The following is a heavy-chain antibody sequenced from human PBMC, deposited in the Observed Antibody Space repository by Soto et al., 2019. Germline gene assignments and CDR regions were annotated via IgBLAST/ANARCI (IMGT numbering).Heavy chain of an antibody. D-gene: IGHD6-13*01. V-gene: IGHV1-18*01. Sequence: QVQLEQSGAEVKKPGASVKVSCKASGYTFTRYGITWVRQAPGQGLEWMGRISTYNGNTNYAQKLQGKSNMDADTSTTTAYKELRSLASEDPAVYYFWKGPGYSTDRGAFDIWGQGTVVTVSS. CDR1: GYTFTRYG. CDR3: WKGPGYSTDRGAFDI. J-gene: IGHJ3*02. CDR2: ISTYNGNT.